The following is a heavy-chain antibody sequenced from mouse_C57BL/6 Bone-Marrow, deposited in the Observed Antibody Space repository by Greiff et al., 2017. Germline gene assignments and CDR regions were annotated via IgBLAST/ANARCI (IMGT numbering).Heavy chain of an antibody. CDR1: GYTFTDYY. J-gene: IGHJ1*03. Sequence: QVQLQQSGAELVRPGASVKLSCKASGYTFTDYYINWVKQRPGQGLEWIARIYPGSGTTYYNEKFKGKATLTAEKSSSTAYMQLSSLTSEDSAVYFCARCTTVVGDFDVWGTGTTVTVSS. CDR3: ARCTTVVGDFDV. CDR2: IYPGSGTT. D-gene: IGHD1-1*01. V-gene: IGHV1-76*01.